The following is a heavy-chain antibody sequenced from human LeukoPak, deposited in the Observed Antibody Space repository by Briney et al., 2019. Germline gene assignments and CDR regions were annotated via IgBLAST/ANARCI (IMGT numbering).Heavy chain of an antibody. V-gene: IGHV3-15*01. Sequence: PGGSLRLSCAASGFSFSNAWMSWVRQAPGKGLEWVGRIKSKTDGGTTDYAAPVKGRFTISRDNAKNSLYLQMNSLRAEDTAVYYCARDVSIVLMVYAPVGSDYYMDVWGKGTTVTVSS. CDR2: IKSKTDGGTT. J-gene: IGHJ6*03. D-gene: IGHD2-8*01. CDR3: ARDVSIVLMVYAPVGSDYYMDV. CDR1: GFSFSNAW.